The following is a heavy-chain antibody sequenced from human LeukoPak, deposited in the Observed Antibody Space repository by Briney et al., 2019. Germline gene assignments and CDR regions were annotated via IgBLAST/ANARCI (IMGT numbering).Heavy chain of an antibody. V-gene: IGHV3-23*01. Sequence: GGSLRLSCAASGFTFSSYAMSWVRQAPGKGLEWVSAISGSGGSTYYADSVKGRFTISRDNAKNTLYLQMNSLRAEDTAVYYCARASHTAMVRYYYMDVWGKGTTVTVSS. J-gene: IGHJ6*03. D-gene: IGHD5-18*01. CDR3: ARASHTAMVRYYYMDV. CDR1: GFTFSSYA. CDR2: ISGSGGST.